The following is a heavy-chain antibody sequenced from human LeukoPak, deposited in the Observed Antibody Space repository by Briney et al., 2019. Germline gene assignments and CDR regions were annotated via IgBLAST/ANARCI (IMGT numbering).Heavy chain of an antibody. CDR2: ISYDGSNK. D-gene: IGHD2-21*02. Sequence: GGSLRLSCAASGFTFSSYAMHWVRQAPGKGLEWVAVISYDGSNKYYADSVKGRFTISRDNSKNTLYLQMNSLRAEDTAVYYCAKDPTSSLYCGGDCYSSYFDYWGQGTLVTVSS. V-gene: IGHV3-30*04. J-gene: IGHJ4*02. CDR1: GFTFSSYA. CDR3: AKDPTSSLYCGGDCYSSYFDY.